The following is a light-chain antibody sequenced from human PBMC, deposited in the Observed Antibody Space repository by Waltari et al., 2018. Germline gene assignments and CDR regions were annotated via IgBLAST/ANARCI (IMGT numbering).Light chain of an antibody. V-gene: IGKV1-5*03. J-gene: IGKJ5*01. CDR2: KAS. CDR3: QQYNTYPLT. CDR1: QYISSW. Sequence: DIQMTQSPSTLSASVGDRVTITCRAGQYISSWLAWYQQKPGKAPKLLIYKASILESGVPSRFSGSESGTEFTLTISSLQPDDFATYYCQQYNTYPLTFGQGTRLEI.